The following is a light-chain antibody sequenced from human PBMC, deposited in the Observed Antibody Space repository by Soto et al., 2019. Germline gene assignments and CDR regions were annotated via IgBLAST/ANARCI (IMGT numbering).Light chain of an antibody. CDR3: QHYGAARIT. CDR2: GAS. V-gene: IGKV3-20*01. J-gene: IGKJ5*01. CDR1: QSVGGN. Sequence: EIVLTQSPGSLSLSPGDRATLSCRASQSVGGNVAWYQQIPGQPPKLLIFGASSRATGIADKFSGSGSGTDFTLTISRLEPAYFAKYRGQHYGAARITFGHGTRLEI.